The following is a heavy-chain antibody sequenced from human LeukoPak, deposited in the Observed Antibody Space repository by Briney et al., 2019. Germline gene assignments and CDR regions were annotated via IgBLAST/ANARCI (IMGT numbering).Heavy chain of an antibody. CDR1: GGSISSGDYY. CDR3: ARGDCSGGSCYSRCPYNWFDP. J-gene: IGHJ5*02. D-gene: IGHD2-15*01. V-gene: IGHV4-30-4*01. CDR2: IYYSGST. Sequence: SETLSLTCTVSGGSISSGDYYWSWIRQPPGKGLEWIGYIYYSGSTYYNPSLKSRVTMSVDTSKNQFSLKLSSVTAADTAVYYCARGDCSGGSCYSRCPYNWFDPWGQGTLVTVSS.